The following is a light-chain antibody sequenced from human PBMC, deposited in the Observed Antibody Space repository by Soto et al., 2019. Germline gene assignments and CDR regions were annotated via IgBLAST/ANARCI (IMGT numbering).Light chain of an antibody. CDR2: GAS. V-gene: IGKV3-15*01. CDR1: QSVSSN. CDR3: QKYNNWPYT. J-gene: IGKJ2*01. Sequence: EIVMTQSPATLSVSPGESATLSCRASQSVSSNLAWYQQKPGQAPRLLIYGASTRATGIPARFSGSRFGTELTLTISSLQSEDVAVYYCQKYNNWPYTFDQGTKLEIK.